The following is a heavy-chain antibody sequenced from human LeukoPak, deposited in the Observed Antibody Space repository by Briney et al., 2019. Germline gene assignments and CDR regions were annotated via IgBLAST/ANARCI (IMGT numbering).Heavy chain of an antibody. Sequence: NPGGSLRLSCAASGFTFSNYNMNWVRQSPEKGLEWIGEIYHDGSTNYNPSLKSRVTISMDKSKNQLSLKLNFVTAADTAVYYCARDRGGYTYSHDYWGQGTLVTVSS. CDR3: ARDRGGYTYSHDY. CDR2: IYHDGST. J-gene: IGHJ4*02. D-gene: IGHD5-18*01. V-gene: IGHV4-4*02. CDR1: GFTFSNYNM.